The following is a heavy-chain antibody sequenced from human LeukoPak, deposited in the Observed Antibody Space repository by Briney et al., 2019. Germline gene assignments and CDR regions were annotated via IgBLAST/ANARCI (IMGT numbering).Heavy chain of an antibody. CDR1: GGSLSNYY. CDR3: ATVEGYCTSTSCYRAYFQH. Sequence: SETLSLTCTVSGGSLSNYYWNWIRQPPGKGLEWIGYIYYSGSTNYNPSLKSRVTISVDTSKNQFSLKLSSVTAADTAVYYCATVEGYCTSTSCYRAYFQHWGQGTLVTVSS. D-gene: IGHD2-2*02. V-gene: IGHV4-59*01. J-gene: IGHJ1*01. CDR2: IYYSGST.